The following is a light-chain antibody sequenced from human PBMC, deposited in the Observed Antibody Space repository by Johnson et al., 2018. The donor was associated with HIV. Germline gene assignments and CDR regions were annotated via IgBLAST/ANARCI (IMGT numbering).Light chain of an antibody. CDR3: GTWDSSLSGYV. CDR2: DNS. Sequence: QSVLTQPPSVSAAPGQKVTISCSGSSSNIGDNFVSWYQHLPGTAPKLLVYDNSKRPSGIPDRFSATKSGTSATLGITGLQTGDEADYYCGTWDSSLSGYVFGTGTKATVL. J-gene: IGLJ1*01. CDR1: SSNIGDNF. V-gene: IGLV1-51*01.